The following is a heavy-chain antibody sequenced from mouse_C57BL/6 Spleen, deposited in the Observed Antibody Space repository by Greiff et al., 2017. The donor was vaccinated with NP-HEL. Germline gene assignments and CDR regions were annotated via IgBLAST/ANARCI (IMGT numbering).Heavy chain of an antibody. CDR1: GFNIKDDY. CDR3: TKGRRGPEAY. J-gene: IGHJ3*01. CDR2: LDPENGDT. V-gene: IGHV14-4*01. Sequence: EVQLVESGAELVRPGASVKLSCTASGFNIKDDYMHWVKQRPEQGLEWIGWLDPENGDTEYASKFQGKATITADTSSNTAYLQLSSLTSEDTAVYYCTKGRRGPEAYWGQGTLVTVSA. D-gene: IGHD2-14*01.